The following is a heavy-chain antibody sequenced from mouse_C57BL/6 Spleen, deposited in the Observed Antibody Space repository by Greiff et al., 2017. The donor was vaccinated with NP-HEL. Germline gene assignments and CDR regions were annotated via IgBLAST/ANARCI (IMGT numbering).Heavy chain of an antibody. CDR1: GFTFSSYA. CDR2: ISSGGDYI. Sequence: EVHLVESGEGLVKPGGSLKLSCAASGFTFSSYAMSWVRQTPEKRLEWVAYISSGGDYIYYADTVKGRFTISRDNARNTLYLQMSSLKSEDTAMCYCTRDRSSGCFDYWGQGTTLTVSS. CDR3: TRDRSSGCFDY. V-gene: IGHV5-9-1*02. D-gene: IGHD3-2*02. J-gene: IGHJ2*01.